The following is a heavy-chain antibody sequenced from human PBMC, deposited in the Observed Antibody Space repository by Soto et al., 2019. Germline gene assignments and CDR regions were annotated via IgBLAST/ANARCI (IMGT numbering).Heavy chain of an antibody. V-gene: IGHV3-21*06. CDR2: ISSTGGSI. D-gene: IGHD5-12*01. CDR3: ARAAREMATTPHGY. Sequence: GSLRLSCAVSGFTFRNFAMNWVRQAPGKGLEWVSSISSTGGSIYYAESLKGRFTVSRDNAQNFLYLQMNRLRVEDTAVYYCARAAREMATTPHGYRGQGTLVTVSS. CDR1: GFTFRNFA. J-gene: IGHJ4*02.